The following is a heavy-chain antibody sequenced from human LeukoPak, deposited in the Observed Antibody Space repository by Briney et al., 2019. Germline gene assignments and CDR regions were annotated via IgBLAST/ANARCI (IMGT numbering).Heavy chain of an antibody. CDR2: MNPNSGNT. CDR3: ARGLGYCSGGSCNHFDY. Sequence: ASVKVSCKASRYTFTSYDINWVRQATGQGLEWMGWMNPNSGNTGYAQKFQGRVTMTRNTSISTAYMELSSLRSEDTAVYYCARGLGYCSGGSCNHFDYWGQGTLVTVSS. V-gene: IGHV1-8*01. CDR1: RYTFTSYD. D-gene: IGHD2-15*01. J-gene: IGHJ4*02.